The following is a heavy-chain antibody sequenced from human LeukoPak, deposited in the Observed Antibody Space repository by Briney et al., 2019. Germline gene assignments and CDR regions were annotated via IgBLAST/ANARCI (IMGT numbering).Heavy chain of an antibody. V-gene: IGHV3-23*01. D-gene: IGHD1-26*01. CDR2: ISGSGGST. CDR1: GFTFSSYA. CDR3: ARRSGSYSYYFDY. Sequence: GGSLRLSCAASGFTFSSYAMSWVRQAPGKGLEWVSAISGSGGSTYYADSVKGRFTISRHNSKNTLYLQMNSLRAEDTAVYYCARRSGSYSYYFDYWGQGTLVTVSS. J-gene: IGHJ4*02.